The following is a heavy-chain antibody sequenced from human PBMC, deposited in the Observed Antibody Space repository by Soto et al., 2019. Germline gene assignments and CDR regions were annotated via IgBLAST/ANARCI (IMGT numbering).Heavy chain of an antibody. V-gene: IGHV3-64*01. CDR3: SSDVRSGYYYKGVDYCYYIDV. CDR1: GFTIGAYG. Sequence: EVQLVESGGGLVQPGDSLRLSCAASGFTIGAYGFHWVRQAPGKALECISAISRYGGNIDYANSVKGRFTISRDNSKNTPYLQVGCHRAEDMGVYCCSSDVRSGYYYKGVDYCYYIDVCGKGPTVTVSS. CDR2: ISRYGGNI. J-gene: IGHJ6*03. D-gene: IGHD3-10*01.